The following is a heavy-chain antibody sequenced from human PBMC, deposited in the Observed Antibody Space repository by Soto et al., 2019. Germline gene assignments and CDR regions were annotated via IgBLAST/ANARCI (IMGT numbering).Heavy chain of an antibody. D-gene: IGHD3-3*01. V-gene: IGHV1-18*01. CDR3: AIDGYDFWSGLYDGFDI. CDR2: ISAYNGNT. J-gene: IGHJ3*02. CDR1: VYPFGSLG. Sequence: VPSGAAVYPFGSLGMSGVRQAKGQGLEWMGWISAYNGNTNYAQKLQGRVTMTTDTSTSTAYMELRSLRSDDTAVYYCAIDGYDFWSGLYDGFDIWGQVKIVTVSS.